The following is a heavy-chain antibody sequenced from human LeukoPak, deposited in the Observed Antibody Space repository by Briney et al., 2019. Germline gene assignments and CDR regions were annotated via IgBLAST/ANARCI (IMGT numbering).Heavy chain of an antibody. Sequence: GGSLRLSCAASGSTFSSYAMSWVSQAPGKGLEWVSAISGSGGSTYYADSVKGRFTISRDNSKDTLYLQMKSLRVEDTAVYYCATSPTFDPWGQGTLVTVSS. CDR1: GSTFSSYA. J-gene: IGHJ5*02. V-gene: IGHV3-23*01. CDR3: ATSPTFDP. CDR2: ISGSGGST.